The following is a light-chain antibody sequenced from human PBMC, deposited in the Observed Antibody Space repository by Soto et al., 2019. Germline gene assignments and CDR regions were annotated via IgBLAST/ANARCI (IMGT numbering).Light chain of an antibody. CDR1: QSVKSSY. Sequence: ILLTQSRGTLSLSPGERAILSCMASQSVKSSYLAWYRQKPGQTPRLLIYDASTRATGIPDRFSGSGSGTDFTLTISGLEPEDFAVYSCQQYASSPQTFGQGTKVDI. CDR2: DAS. V-gene: IGKV3-20*01. CDR3: QQYASSPQT. J-gene: IGKJ1*01.